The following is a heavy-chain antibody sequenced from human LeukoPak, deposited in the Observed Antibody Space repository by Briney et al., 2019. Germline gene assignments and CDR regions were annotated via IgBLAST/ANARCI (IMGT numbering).Heavy chain of an antibody. V-gene: IGHV4-61*01. J-gene: IGHJ5*02. D-gene: IGHD2-15*01. CDR3: AREAEVAATKQYNWFDP. CDR2: IYYSGST. Sequence: SETLSLTCTVSGGSVSSGSYYWSWIRQPPGKGLEWIGYIYYSGSTNYNPYLKSRVTISVDTSKNQFSLKLSSVTAADTAVYYCAREAEVAATKQYNWFDPWGQGTLVTVSS. CDR1: GGSVSSGSYY.